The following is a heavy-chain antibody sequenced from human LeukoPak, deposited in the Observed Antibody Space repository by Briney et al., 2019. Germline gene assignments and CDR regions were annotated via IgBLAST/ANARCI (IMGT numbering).Heavy chain of an antibody. J-gene: IGHJ3*02. V-gene: IGHV3-7*01. CDR3: ARDDGGDFNDAFDI. Sequence: GGSLRLSCAASGFTFSSYWMSWVRQAPGKGLEWVANIKQDGSEKYYVDSVKGRFTISRDNAKNSLYLQMNSVRAEDTALYYCARDDGGDFNDAFDIWGQGTMVTVSS. CDR2: IKQDGSEK. D-gene: IGHD2-21*02. CDR1: GFTFSSYW.